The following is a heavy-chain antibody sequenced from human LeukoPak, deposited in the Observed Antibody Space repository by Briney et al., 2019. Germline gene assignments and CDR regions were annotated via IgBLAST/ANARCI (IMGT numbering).Heavy chain of an antibody. CDR1: GFTFSSHA. V-gene: IGHV3-30-3*01. CDR2: ISYDGSNK. J-gene: IGHJ6*02. D-gene: IGHD3-10*01. Sequence: PGGSLRLSCAPSGFTFSSHAMNWVRQAPGKGLEWVAVISYDGSNKYYADSVKGRFTTARDNSKNTLYLQMNSLRTEDTALYYCARDGSYRAMDVWGQGTTVTVSS. CDR3: ARDGSYRAMDV.